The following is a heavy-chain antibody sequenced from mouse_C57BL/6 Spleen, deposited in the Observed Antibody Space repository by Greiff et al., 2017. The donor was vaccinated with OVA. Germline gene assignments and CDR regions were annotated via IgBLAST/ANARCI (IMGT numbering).Heavy chain of an antibody. J-gene: IGHJ3*01. V-gene: IGHV1-26*01. CDR1: GYTFTDYY. Sequence: EVQLQQSGPELVKPGASVKISCKASGYTFTDYYMNWVKQSHGKSLEWIGDINPNNGGTSYNQKFKGKATLTVDKSSSTAYMELRSLTSEDSAVYYYARGHYYGSSGAYWGQGTLVTVSA. CDR3: ARGHYYGSSGAY. D-gene: IGHD1-1*01. CDR2: INPNNGGT.